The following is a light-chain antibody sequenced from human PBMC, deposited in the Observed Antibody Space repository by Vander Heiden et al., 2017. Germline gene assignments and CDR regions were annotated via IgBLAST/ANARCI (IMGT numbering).Light chain of an antibody. V-gene: IGKV3-20*01. Sequence: DIVLTQSPGTLSLSPGERATLSCRASQSVSSSYLAWYQQKPGQAPRLLIYGASSRATGIPDRFSGSGSGTDFTLTISRLEPEDFAVYYCQQGETFGQGTKVEIK. CDR3: QQGET. CDR1: QSVSSSY. J-gene: IGKJ1*01. CDR2: GAS.